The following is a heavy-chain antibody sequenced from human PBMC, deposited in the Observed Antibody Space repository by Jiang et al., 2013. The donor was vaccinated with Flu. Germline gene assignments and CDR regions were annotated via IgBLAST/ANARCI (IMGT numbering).Heavy chain of an antibody. V-gene: IGHV5-10-1*01. D-gene: IGHD3-10*01. CDR1: GYSFTSYW. Sequence: PGESLRISCKGSGYSFTSYWISWVRQMPGKGLEWMGRIDPSDSYTNYSPSFQGHVTISADKSISTAYLQWSSLKASDTAMYYCARQDGSGNYYYYGMDVWGQGTTVTVSS. CDR3: ARQDGSGNYYYYGMDV. J-gene: IGHJ6*02. CDR2: IDPSDSYT.